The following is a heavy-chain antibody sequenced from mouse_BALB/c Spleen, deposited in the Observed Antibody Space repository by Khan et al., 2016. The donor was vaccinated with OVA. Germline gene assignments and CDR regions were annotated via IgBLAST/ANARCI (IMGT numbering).Heavy chain of an antibody. V-gene: IGHV5-9-3*01. Sequence: DVKLVESGGGLVKPGGSLKLSCAASGFTFSTYAMSWVRQTPEKRLEWVATISSDGDYTYFPDNVTGRFTISRENAKNTLCLQMTSLRSEDTAMYYCARSPYGNFAYWGQGTLVTVSA. D-gene: IGHD2-1*01. CDR2: ISSDGDYT. CDR1: GFTFSTYA. CDR3: ARSPYGNFAY. J-gene: IGHJ3*01.